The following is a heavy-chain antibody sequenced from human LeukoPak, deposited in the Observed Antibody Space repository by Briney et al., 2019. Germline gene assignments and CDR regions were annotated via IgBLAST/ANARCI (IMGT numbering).Heavy chain of an antibody. J-gene: IGHJ4*02. V-gene: IGHV3-30-3*01. CDR3: AREGDYYFDY. Sequence: GGSLRLSCAASGFTFSSYAMHWVRHAPGKGLERVAVISYDGSNKYYADSVKGRFTISRDNSKNKLYLQMNSLRAEDTAVYYCAREGDYYFDYWGQGTLVTVSS. CDR1: GFTFSSYA. D-gene: IGHD2-21*02. CDR2: ISYDGSNK.